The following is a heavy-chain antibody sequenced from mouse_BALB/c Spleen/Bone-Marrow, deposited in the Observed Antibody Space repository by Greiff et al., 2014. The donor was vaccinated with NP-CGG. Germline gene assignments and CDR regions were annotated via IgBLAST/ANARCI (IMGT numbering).Heavy chain of an antibody. Sequence: QVQLKESGPDLVAPSQSLSITCTVSGFSLTLYGLHWVRQSPGKGLEWLVVIWSAGTATNNSALKSKRSISKDNSKSQVFLKLNSLQTDDTAMYYCARHERGYPYAMDYWGQGTSVTVSS. V-gene: IGHV2-6-2*01. J-gene: IGHJ4*01. CDR1: GFSLTLYG. CDR3: ARHERGYPYAMDY. CDR2: IWSAGTA. D-gene: IGHD2-2*01.